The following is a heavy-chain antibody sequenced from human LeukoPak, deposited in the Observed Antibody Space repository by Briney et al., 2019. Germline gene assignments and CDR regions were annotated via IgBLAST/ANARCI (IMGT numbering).Heavy chain of an antibody. CDR3: ARGVDCSSTSCYNHYYYMDV. D-gene: IGHD2-2*02. Sequence: ASVKVSCKASGYTFTDYYMHWVRQAPGQGLEWMGWINPNSGGTNYAQKFQGRVTMTRDTSISTAYMELSRLRSDDTAVYYCARGVDCSSTSCYNHYYYMDVWGEGTTVTVSS. J-gene: IGHJ6*03. V-gene: IGHV1-2*02. CDR2: INPNSGGT. CDR1: GYTFTDYY.